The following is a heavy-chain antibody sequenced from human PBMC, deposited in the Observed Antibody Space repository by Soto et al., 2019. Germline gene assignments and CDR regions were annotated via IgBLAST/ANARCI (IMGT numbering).Heavy chain of an antibody. V-gene: IGHV3-48*03. CDR2: IDSTGSFI. D-gene: IGHD2-21*01. CDR3: AREEVNCGGDCFVH. J-gene: IGHJ4*02. CDR1: GFTFSSFE. Sequence: PGGSLRLSCAASGFTFSSFEFNWVRQAPGKGLEWVSYIDSTGSFIYYADSVKGRFTISRDNAKNSLYLQMNSLRAEDTAVYYCAREEVNCGGDCFVHWGQGILVTVS.